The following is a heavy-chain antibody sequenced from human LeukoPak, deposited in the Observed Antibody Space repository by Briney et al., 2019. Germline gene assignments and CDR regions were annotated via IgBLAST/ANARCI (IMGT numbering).Heavy chain of an antibody. CDR1: GYSFTSYW. CDR2: IYAGDSDT. CDR3: ARGLGYCSSASCYTSDY. D-gene: IGHD2-2*02. J-gene: IGHJ4*02. Sequence: GESLKISCKGSGYSFTSYWIGWVRQMPGKGLEWMAIIYAGDSDTRYNPSFQGQVTISADKSISTAYLQWSSLKASDTAMYYCARGLGYCSSASCYTSDYWGQGTLVTVSS. V-gene: IGHV5-51*01.